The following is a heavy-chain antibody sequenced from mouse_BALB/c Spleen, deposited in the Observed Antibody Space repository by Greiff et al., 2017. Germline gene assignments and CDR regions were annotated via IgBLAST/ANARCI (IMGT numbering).Heavy chain of an antibody. Sequence: EVQGVESGAELVKPGASVKLSCTASGFNIKDTYMHWVKQRPEQGLEWIGRIDPANGNTKYDPKFQGKATITADTSSNTAYLQLSSLTSEDTAVYYCASIYYGNYEDAMDYWGQGTSVTVSS. D-gene: IGHD2-1*01. V-gene: IGHV14-3*02. J-gene: IGHJ4*01. CDR1: GFNIKDTY. CDR2: IDPANGNT. CDR3: ASIYYGNYEDAMDY.